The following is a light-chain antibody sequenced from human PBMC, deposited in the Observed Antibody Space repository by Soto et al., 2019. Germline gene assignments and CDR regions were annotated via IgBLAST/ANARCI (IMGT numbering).Light chain of an antibody. CDR1: QSIDRW. CDR2: KAS. V-gene: IGKV1-5*03. Sequence: DIQMTQSPSTLSASVGDRVTITCRASQSIDRWLAWYQQKPGKAPNLLIYKASSLESGVPSRFSGSGSGTXXXLXXXXLQPXDFAXXXXXQYNSYSVMFGQGTKVEIK. J-gene: IGKJ1*01. CDR3: XQYNSYSVM.